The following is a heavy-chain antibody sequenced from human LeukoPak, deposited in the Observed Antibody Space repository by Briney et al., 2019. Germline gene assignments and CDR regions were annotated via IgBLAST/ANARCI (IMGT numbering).Heavy chain of an antibody. V-gene: IGHV1-18*01. J-gene: IGHJ3*02. Sequence: ASVKVPCKGSGHTFTSYGISWVRQAPGQGLEWMGWINAYNGNTNYAQKLQGRVTMTTDTSTSTVYMELRSLRSDDTAVYYCARPEGYCSSTSCSDAFDIWGQGTMVTVSS. CDR3: ARPEGYCSSTSCSDAFDI. CDR1: GHTFTSYG. CDR2: INAYNGNT. D-gene: IGHD2-2*01.